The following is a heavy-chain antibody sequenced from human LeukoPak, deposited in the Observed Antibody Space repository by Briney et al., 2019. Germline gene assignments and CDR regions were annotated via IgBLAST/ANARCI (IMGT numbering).Heavy chain of an antibody. J-gene: IGHJ4*02. CDR2: IKQDGSKK. V-gene: IGHV3-7*04. Sequence: GGSLRLSCVASGFPFSSYWMTWVRQAPGKGLEWVSNIKQDGSKKSYVDSVKGRFTISRDNAKNSLYLQMNSLRAEDTAIYYCTRVGYIDEGIDYWGQGTLVTVSS. D-gene: IGHD5-24*01. CDR1: GFPFSSYW. CDR3: TRVGYIDEGIDY.